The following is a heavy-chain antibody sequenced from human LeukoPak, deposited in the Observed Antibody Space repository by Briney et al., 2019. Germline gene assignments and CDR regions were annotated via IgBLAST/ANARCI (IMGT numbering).Heavy chain of an antibody. Sequence: GGPLRLSCAASGFTVSSNYMSWVRQAPGKGLEWVSVIYSGGSTYYADSVKGRFTISRDNSKNTLYLQMNSLRAEGTAVYYCARRDCSGGSSSEGFDYWAQGTLVTVSS. CDR1: GFTVSSNY. J-gene: IGHJ4*02. D-gene: IGHD2-15*01. CDR3: ARRDCSGGSSSEGFDY. CDR2: IYSGGST. V-gene: IGHV3-53*01.